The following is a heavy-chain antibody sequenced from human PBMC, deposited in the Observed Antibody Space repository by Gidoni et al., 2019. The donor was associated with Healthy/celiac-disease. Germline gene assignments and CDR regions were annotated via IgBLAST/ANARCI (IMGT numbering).Heavy chain of an antibody. Sequence: QLQLQESGPGLVKPSETLSLTCTVSGGCISSSSYYWGWIRQPPGKGLEWIGRIYYSGSTYYNPSLKSRVTISVDTSKNQFSLKLSSVTAADTAVYYCARRDDIVVVPAATFDYWGQGTLVTVSS. CDR2: IYYSGST. V-gene: IGHV4-39*01. CDR3: ARRDDIVVVPAATFDY. D-gene: IGHD2-2*01. CDR1: GGCISSSSYY. J-gene: IGHJ4*02.